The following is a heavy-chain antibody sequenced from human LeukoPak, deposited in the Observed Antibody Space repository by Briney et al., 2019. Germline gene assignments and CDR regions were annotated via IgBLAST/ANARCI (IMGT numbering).Heavy chain of an antibody. V-gene: IGHV4-59*08. Sequence: SETLSLTCTVSGGSTSSDYWSWIRQSPGKGPEWVGYVYNSGDTGKNPSLKSRVTILLDTSKNQCSLKLTSVSAADSAVYYCARLKLGAYFDLWGRGTLVTVSS. CDR1: GGSTSSDY. CDR2: VYNSGDT. CDR3: ARLKLGAYFDL. J-gene: IGHJ2*01. D-gene: IGHD3-16*01.